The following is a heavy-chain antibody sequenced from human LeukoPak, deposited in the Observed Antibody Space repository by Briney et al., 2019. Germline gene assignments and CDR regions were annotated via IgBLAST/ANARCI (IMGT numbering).Heavy chain of an antibody. CDR2: ISGYNGNT. J-gene: IGHJ3*02. CDR1: GYRFNAYG. CDR3: ARVFDFGDNGDDAFDT. D-gene: IGHD4-17*01. V-gene: IGHV1-18*01. Sequence: ASVKVSCKTSGYRFNAYGISWVRQAPGQGLEWMGWISGYNGNTNYGEKVQGRLTMTLDTSTTTAYMELSGLRSDDTAAYYCARVFDFGDNGDDAFDTWGQGTLVTVSS.